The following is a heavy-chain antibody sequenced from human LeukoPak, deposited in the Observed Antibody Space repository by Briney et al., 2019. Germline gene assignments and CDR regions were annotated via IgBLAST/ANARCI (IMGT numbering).Heavy chain of an antibody. CDR3: AREVGTFDY. D-gene: IGHD1-26*01. CDR1: GLTFSSYG. V-gene: IGHV3-23*01. J-gene: IGHJ4*02. CDR2: ISGSGENT. Sequence: GRTLRLSCAASGLTFSSYGMSWVRQAPGKGLEWVSVISGSGENTYYADSVKGRFTISRDNSKNTMYLQMKSLRAEDTAVYYCAREVGTFDYWGQGTLVTVSS.